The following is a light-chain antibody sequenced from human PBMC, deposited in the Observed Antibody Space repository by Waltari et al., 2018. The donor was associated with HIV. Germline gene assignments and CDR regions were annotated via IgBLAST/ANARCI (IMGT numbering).Light chain of an antibody. J-gene: IGLJ2*01. V-gene: IGLV3-21*04. Sequence: SYVLTQPPSVSVAPGKTARITCGGNKIGGKSVHWYQQKSGQAPVLVIYYDTDRSSGIPERFSGSNSGNTATLTISRVEAGDEADYYCQLWDHSGDHPIFGVGTKLTVL. CDR2: YDT. CDR1: KIGGKS. CDR3: QLWDHSGDHPI.